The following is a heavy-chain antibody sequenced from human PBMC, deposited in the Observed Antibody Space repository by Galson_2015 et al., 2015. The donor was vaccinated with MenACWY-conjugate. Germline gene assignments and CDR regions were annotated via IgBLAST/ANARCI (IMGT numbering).Heavy chain of an antibody. V-gene: IGHV3-73*01. J-gene: IGHJ6*02. CDR2: IRSKANSYAT. Sequence: SLRLSCAASGFTFSDSAMHWVRQASGKGLEWVGRIRSKANSYATAYAASVKGRFTISRDDSKNTAYLQMNSLKTEDTAVYYCTRRPYCSSTSCRGEGSMDVWGQGTTVTVSS. CDR1: GFTFSDSA. D-gene: IGHD2-2*01. CDR3: TRRPYCSSTSCRGEGSMDV.